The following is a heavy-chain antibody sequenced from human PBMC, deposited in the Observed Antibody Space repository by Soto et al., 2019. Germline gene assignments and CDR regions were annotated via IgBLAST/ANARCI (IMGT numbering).Heavy chain of an antibody. CDR1: GDSVSSNSAA. V-gene: IGHV6-1*01. CDR3: ARDGWQLPQLLNWFDP. CDR2: TYYRSKWYN. D-gene: IGHD2-15*01. Sequence: SQTLSLTCAISGDSVSSNSAAWNWIRQSPSRGLEWLGRTYYRSKWYNDYAVSVKSRITINPDTSKNQFSLQLNSVTPEDTAVYYCARDGWQLPQLLNWFDPWGQGTLVTVSS. J-gene: IGHJ5*02.